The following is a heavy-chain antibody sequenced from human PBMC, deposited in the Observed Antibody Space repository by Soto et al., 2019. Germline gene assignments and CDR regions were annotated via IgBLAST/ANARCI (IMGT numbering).Heavy chain of an antibody. CDR1: GFTVSNNY. Sequence: EVQLVESGGGLIQPGGSLRLSCAVSGFTVSNNYMSWVRQAPGKGLEGVSVIYSGGYTAYGDSVKGRFTISRDNSKNTLSPQINRLGPARPGVFSCATHPGGGGYWGQGTLVTVSS. J-gene: IGHJ4*02. CDR2: IYSGGYT. D-gene: IGHD3-10*01. CDR3: ATHPGGGGY. V-gene: IGHV3-53*01.